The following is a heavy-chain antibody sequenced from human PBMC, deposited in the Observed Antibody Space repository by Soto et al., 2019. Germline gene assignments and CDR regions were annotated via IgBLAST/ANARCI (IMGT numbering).Heavy chain of an antibody. V-gene: IGHV1-69*13. J-gene: IGHJ4*02. Sequence: SVKVSCKASGGTFSSYAISWVRQAPGQGLEWMGGIIPIFGTANYAQKFQGRVTITADESTSTAYMELSSLRSEDTAVYYCAGSPTYYYDSSGYSCDYWGQGTLVTVSS. CDR1: GGTFSSYA. CDR2: IIPIFGTA. CDR3: AGSPTYYYDSSGYSCDY. D-gene: IGHD3-22*01.